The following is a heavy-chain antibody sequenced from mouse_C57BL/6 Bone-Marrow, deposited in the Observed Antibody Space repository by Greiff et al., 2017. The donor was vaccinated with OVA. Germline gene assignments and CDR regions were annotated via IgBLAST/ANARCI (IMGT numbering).Heavy chain of an antibody. D-gene: IGHD1-2*01. Sequence: VQLQQPGAELVKPGASVKLSCKASGYTFTSYWMHWVKQRPGQGLEWIGMIHPNSGSTNYNEKFKSKATLTVDKSSSTAYMQLSSLTSEDSAVYYGARGGYYGRGGAYWGQGTLVTVSA. CDR1: GYTFTSYW. V-gene: IGHV1-64*01. J-gene: IGHJ3*01. CDR3: ARGGYYGRGGAY. CDR2: IHPNSGST.